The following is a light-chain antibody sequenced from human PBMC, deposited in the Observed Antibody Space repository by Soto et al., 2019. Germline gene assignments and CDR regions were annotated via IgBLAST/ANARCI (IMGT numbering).Light chain of an antibody. CDR3: QQYGRSQT. CDR2: GAS. CDR1: QSVSSSY. J-gene: IGKJ1*01. Sequence: IVLTQSPCTLYFSPGERATLSFSSSQSVSSSYLAWYQQKPGQAPRLLIYGASSRATGIPDRFSGSGSGTDFTLTIRRLEPEDFALYYCQQYGRSQTFGQGTKVDNK. V-gene: IGKV3-20*01.